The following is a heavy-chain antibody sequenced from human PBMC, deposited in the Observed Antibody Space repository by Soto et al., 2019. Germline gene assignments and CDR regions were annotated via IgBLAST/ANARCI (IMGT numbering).Heavy chain of an antibody. J-gene: IGHJ4*02. Sequence: QVQLVESGGGVVQPGRSLRLSCAASGFSFSSYGMHWVRQAPGKGLEWVAMISYDGTDEYYADSVKGRFTISRDNSSNAVYLQMNSLRAEDTAVFSCAKQGSAWNAHFDYWGQGPLVTVSS. CDR3: AKQGSAWNAHFDY. D-gene: IGHD1-1*01. V-gene: IGHV3-30*18. CDR2: ISYDGTDE. CDR1: GFSFSSYG.